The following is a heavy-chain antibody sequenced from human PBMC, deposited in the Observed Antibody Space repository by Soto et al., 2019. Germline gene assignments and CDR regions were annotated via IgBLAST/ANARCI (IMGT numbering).Heavy chain of an antibody. Sequence: ASVKISCKGSGYTLTRYFIHWVRQAPGQRLELMGWINAGNGNTKYSQKFQGRVTITSATSASTAYMELSSLRSEDSAVYYCAREGEVTMARGYFDDWGQGALVTVSS. D-gene: IGHD3-10*01. V-gene: IGHV1-3*01. CDR2: INAGNGNT. J-gene: IGHJ4*02. CDR1: GYTLTRYF. CDR3: AREGEVTMARGYFDD.